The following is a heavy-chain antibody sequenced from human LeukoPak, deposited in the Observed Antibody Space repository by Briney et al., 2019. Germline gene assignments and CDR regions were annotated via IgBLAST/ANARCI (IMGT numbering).Heavy chain of an antibody. CDR1: GFTFSSYS. Sequence: GGSLRLSCAASGFTFSSYSMNWVRQAPGKGLEWVSSISSSSSYIYYADSVKGRFTISRDNAKNSLYLRMNSLRAEDTAVYYCARDPGSQYCSSTSCYIWGQGTLVTVS. J-gene: IGHJ4*02. D-gene: IGHD2-2*02. CDR3: ARDPGSQYCSSTSCYI. CDR2: ISSSSSYI. V-gene: IGHV3-21*01.